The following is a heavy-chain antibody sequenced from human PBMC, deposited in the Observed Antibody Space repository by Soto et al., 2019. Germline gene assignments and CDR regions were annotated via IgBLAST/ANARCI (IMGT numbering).Heavy chain of an antibody. CDR1: GFTFSSFV. CDR3: ASPQGAHLNYFYGMDV. V-gene: IGHV3-30-3*01. Sequence: QVQLVESAGGVVQPGRSLRLSCAASGFTFSSFVMHWVRQAPGKGLEWVAFIAYDGSNKHYADSVKGRFTISRDNSNNTLYLQMNSLRVEDTAVYYCASPQGAHLNYFYGMDVWGQGTTVTVSS. J-gene: IGHJ6*02. CDR2: IAYDGSNK.